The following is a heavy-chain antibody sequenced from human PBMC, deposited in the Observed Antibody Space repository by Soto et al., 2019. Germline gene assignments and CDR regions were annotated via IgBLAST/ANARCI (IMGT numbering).Heavy chain of an antibody. D-gene: IGHD3-22*01. CDR2: INVGNGNT. Sequence: ASVKASCKASGYTFTIYSMRSVRQAQGQRLEWMGRINVGNGNTKYAQKFQGRVTMTTDTSTSTVYMELSSLRSEDTAVYYCARVPHYYDSSGYSDYWGQGTQVTVSS. V-gene: IGHV1-3*01. J-gene: IGHJ4*02. CDR1: GYTFTIYS. CDR3: ARVPHYYDSSGYSDY.